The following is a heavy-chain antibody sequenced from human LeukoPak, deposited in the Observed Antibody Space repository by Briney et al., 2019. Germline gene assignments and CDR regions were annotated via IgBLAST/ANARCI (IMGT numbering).Heavy chain of an antibody. D-gene: IGHD6-19*01. Sequence: GGSLRLSCAASGFTFSSYEMNWVRQAPGKGLEWVSYISSSGTTIYYADSVNGRFTISRDNAKNALYLQMNSPRAEDTAVYYCAREAAGYSSGWPAYWGQGTLVTVSS. CDR3: AREAAGYSSGWPAY. CDR2: ISSSGTTI. CDR1: GFTFSSYE. J-gene: IGHJ4*02. V-gene: IGHV3-48*03.